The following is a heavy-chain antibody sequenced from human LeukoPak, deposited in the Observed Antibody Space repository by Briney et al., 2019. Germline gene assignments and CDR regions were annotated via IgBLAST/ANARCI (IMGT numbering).Heavy chain of an antibody. D-gene: IGHD2-2*01. CDR2: IIPIFGTS. CDR1: GGTFSSYA. V-gene: IGHV1-69*05. Sequence: SVKVSCKASGGTFSSYAISWVRQAPGQGLEWMGGIIPIFGTSNYAQKFQGRVTITTDESTSTAYMELSSLRSEDTAVYYCARDFPYCSSTSCYVDWGQGTLVTVSS. CDR3: ARDFPYCSSTSCYVD. J-gene: IGHJ4*02.